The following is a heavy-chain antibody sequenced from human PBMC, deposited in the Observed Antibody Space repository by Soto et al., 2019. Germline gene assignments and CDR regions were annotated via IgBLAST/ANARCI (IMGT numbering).Heavy chain of an antibody. CDR1: GYTFTSYD. V-gene: IGHV1-8*01. D-gene: IGHD3-10*01. CDR3: ASHIDYYGSGSYYDRLDWEP. J-gene: IGHJ5*02. Sequence: ASVKVSCKASGYTFTSYDINWVRQATGQGLEWMGWMNPNSGNTGYAQKFQGRVTMTRNTSISTAYMELSSLRSEDTAVYYCASHIDYYGSGSYYDRLDWEPWGQGTLVTVSS. CDR2: MNPNSGNT.